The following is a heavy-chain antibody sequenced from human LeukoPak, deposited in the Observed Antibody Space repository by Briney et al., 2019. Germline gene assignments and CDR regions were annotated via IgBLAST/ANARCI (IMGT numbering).Heavy chain of an antibody. CDR1: GGTFSSYA. CDR2: IIPILGMT. V-gene: IGHV1-69*04. D-gene: IGHD1-1*01. J-gene: IGHJ4*02. CDR3: GRGRGSRTGSNGDYCDY. Sequence: GASVKVSCKASGGTFSSYAINWVRQAPGQGLEWMGRIIPILGMTNYAQRFQGRFTVTADKSTSTAYMELSSLTSDDTAIYYCGRGRGSRTGSNGDYCDYWGQGALVTVSS.